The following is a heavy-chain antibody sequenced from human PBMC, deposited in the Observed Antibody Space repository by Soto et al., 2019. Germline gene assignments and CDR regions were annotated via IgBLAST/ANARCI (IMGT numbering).Heavy chain of an antibody. J-gene: IGHJ3*02. V-gene: IGHV4-31*03. CDR2: IYYSGST. CDR3: ARDRVRGIRGAFDI. D-gene: IGHD3-10*01. CDR1: GGSISSGGYY. Sequence: SETLSLTCTVSGGSISSGGYYWSWIRQHPGKGLEWIGYIYYSGSTYYNPSLKSRVTISVDTSKNQFSLKLSSVTAADTAVYYCARDRVRGIRGAFDIWGQGTMVTVSS.